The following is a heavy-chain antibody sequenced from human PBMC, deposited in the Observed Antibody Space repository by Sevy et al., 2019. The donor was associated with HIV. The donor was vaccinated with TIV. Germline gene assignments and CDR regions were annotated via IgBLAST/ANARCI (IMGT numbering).Heavy chain of an antibody. CDR2: IKEDGNEK. D-gene: IGHD3-16*02. J-gene: IGHJ4*02. CDR3: ARINLGGNYDYVWGSYRYNYEFDL. Sequence: GGSLRLSCAASGFVFSSFWMSWVRQAPGKGPEWVANIKEDGNEKYYVDSVKGRFIISRDNAKNTAYLQMNSLRVGDSAVYYCARINLGGNYDYVWGSYRYNYEFDLWGQGTPVTVSS. CDR1: GFVFSSFW. V-gene: IGHV3-7*01.